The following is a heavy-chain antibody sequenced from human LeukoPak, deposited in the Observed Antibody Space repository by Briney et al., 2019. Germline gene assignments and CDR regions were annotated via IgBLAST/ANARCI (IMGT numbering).Heavy chain of an antibody. D-gene: IGHD3-10*01. V-gene: IGHV1-8*01. CDR1: GYTFTSYD. CDR2: MNPNSGNT. J-gene: IGHJ4*02. Sequence: ASVKVSCKASGYTFTSYDINWVRQATGQGLEWMGWMNPNSGNTGYAQKFQGRVTMTRNTSISTAYMELSSLRFEDTAVYYCARGHTYYYGSGSSSANFDYWGQGTLVTVSS. CDR3: ARGHTYYYGSGSSSANFDY.